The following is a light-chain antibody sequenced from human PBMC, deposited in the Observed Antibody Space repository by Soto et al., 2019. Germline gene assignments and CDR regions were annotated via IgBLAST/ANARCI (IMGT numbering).Light chain of an antibody. CDR3: QHYNNWTIT. CDR1: QSVASN. V-gene: IGKV3-15*01. CDR2: GTS. J-gene: IGKJ5*01. Sequence: EIVMTQSPASLSVSPGESVTLSCRASQSVASNLAWYQKKPGQDPRLLIYGTSTRATGVPARFSGSGSGTDFNLTISSLQAADFAVYQCQHYNNWTITFGQGTRLEIK.